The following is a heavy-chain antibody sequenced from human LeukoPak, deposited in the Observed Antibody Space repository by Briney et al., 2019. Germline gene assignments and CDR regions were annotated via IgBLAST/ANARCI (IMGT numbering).Heavy chain of an antibody. D-gene: IGHD1-26*01. J-gene: IGHJ4*02. CDR1: GGSISSGGYP. Sequence: SETLSHTCAVSGGSISSGGYPWSWIRQPPGKGLEWIGYIYHSGTTYYNPSLKSRVTISIDRSKNQFSLKLSSVTAADTAVYYCARVARWGYYFDYWGQGTLVTVSS. CDR2: IYHSGTT. V-gene: IGHV4-30-2*01. CDR3: ARVARWGYYFDY.